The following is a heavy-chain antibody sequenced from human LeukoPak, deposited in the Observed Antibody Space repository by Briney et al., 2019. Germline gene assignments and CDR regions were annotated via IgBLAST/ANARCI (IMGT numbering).Heavy chain of an antibody. Sequence: GGSLRLSCAASGFTFSSYGMHWVRLAPGKGLEWVAFIRYDGSNKYYADSVKGRFTISRDNSKNTLYLQMNSLRAEDTAVYYCAKDRSSGWYYFDYWGQGTLVTVSS. CDR3: AKDRSSGWYYFDY. CDR1: GFTFSSYG. V-gene: IGHV3-30*02. CDR2: IRYDGSNK. J-gene: IGHJ4*02. D-gene: IGHD6-19*01.